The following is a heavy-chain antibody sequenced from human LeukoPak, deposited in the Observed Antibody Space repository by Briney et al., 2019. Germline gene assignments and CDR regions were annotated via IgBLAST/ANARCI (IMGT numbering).Heavy chain of an antibody. CDR1: GYTFTGYY. V-gene: IGHV1-2*02. CDR3: VRDRGGYCSRANCRAAWFDP. CDR2: INPNSGGT. J-gene: IGHJ5*02. D-gene: IGHD2-2*01. Sequence: ASVKVSCKASGYTFTGYYMHWVRQAPGQGLEWTGWINPNSGGTDYAQKFQGRVTMTRDTSISTAYMELSRLTSDDTAVYYCVRDRGGYCSRANCRAAWFDPWGQGTLVTVSS.